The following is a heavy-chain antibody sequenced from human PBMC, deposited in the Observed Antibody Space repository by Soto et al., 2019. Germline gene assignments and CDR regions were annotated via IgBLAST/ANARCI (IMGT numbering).Heavy chain of an antibody. D-gene: IGHD1-1*01. J-gene: IGHJ6*02. V-gene: IGHV1-2*02. CDR3: ARESAGKTLYGMDV. Sequence: QVQLVQSGAEVKKPGASVKVSCETSGYTFPVSHTHWLRQAPGQGRGWMGWINPNSSDTNYARKYEGRVTMTRDSSAGTAYMELSGLRSDDTAVYFCARESAGKTLYGMDVWGQGTPVTVSS. CDR1: GYTFPVSH. CDR2: INPNSSDT.